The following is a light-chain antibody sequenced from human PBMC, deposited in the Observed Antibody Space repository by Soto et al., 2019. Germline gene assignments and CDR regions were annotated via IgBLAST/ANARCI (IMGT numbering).Light chain of an antibody. Sequence: IQMTHSPSALSASVLYTVTITFLASQSVSGWLAWYQQKPGKAPKLLIYDVSALPRGVPPRFSGSGSGTQFTLTISGLQPDDFATYYCQQYESFSATFGPGTKVDIK. V-gene: IGKV1-5*01. CDR2: DVS. CDR1: QSVSGW. J-gene: IGKJ1*01. CDR3: QQYESFSAT.